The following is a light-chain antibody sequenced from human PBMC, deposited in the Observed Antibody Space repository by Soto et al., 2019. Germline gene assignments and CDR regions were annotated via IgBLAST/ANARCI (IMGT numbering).Light chain of an antibody. CDR2: KAS. J-gene: IGKJ1*01. CDR3: QQYNTYWT. V-gene: IGKV1-5*03. Sequence: DIQMTQSPSTLSASIGDRVAITCRASQSISSWLAWYQQKPGKAPKLLIYKASILESGVPSRFSGSGSGTEFSLPISSLQPEDFATYYCQQYNTYWTFAQGTKVEI. CDR1: QSISSW.